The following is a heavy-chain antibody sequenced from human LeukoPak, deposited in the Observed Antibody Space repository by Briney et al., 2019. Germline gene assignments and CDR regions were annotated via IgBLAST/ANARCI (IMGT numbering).Heavy chain of an antibody. CDR3: ARDSSYDILTGYYPHNWFDP. CDR2: ISAYNGSA. J-gene: IGHJ5*02. CDR1: GYTFTSYG. Sequence: ASVTVSCKASGYTFTSYGISWVRQAPGQGLEWMGWISAYNGSANYAQKLQGRVTMTTDTSTSTAYMELRSLRSDDTAVYYCARDSSYDILTGYYPHNWFDPWGQGTLVTVSS. D-gene: IGHD3-9*01. V-gene: IGHV1-18*04.